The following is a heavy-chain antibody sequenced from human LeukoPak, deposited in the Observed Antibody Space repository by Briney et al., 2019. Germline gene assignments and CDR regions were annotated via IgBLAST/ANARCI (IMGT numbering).Heavy chain of an antibody. Sequence: GGPLRLSCAASGFTFSSYSMTWVRQAPGKGLEWVSSISSSSSYISYVDSVKGRFTISRDNAKSSLYLQMNRLRAEDTAFYYCARGSSTVSGFDYWGQGTLVTVSP. D-gene: IGHD3-10*01. J-gene: IGHJ4*02. CDR1: GFTFSSYS. CDR3: ARGSSTVSGFDY. CDR2: ISSSSSYI. V-gene: IGHV3-21*01.